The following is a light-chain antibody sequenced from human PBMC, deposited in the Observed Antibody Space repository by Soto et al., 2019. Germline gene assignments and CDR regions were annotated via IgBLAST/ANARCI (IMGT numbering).Light chain of an antibody. J-gene: IGKJ5*01. CDR3: QQRSNWPSIT. CDR1: QGVTTY. Sequence: EIVLTQSPATLSLSPGERATLSCRAGQGVTTYFAWYQQKRGQPPRLLIYDVSTRAPGIPARFSGSGTGTDFTLTISSLEPEDSAVYHCQQRSNWPSITFGQGTRLEI. V-gene: IGKV3-11*01. CDR2: DVS.